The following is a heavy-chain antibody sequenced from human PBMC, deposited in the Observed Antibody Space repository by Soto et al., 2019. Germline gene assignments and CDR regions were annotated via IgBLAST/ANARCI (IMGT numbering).Heavy chain of an antibody. J-gene: IGHJ4*02. Sequence: SETLSLTCAVSGFSISSSFSYWGWIRQSPGKGLEWIGTIYSRGTTYYNPSLKSRVTISVDTSKNQFSLRLTSVTAADTAIYYCVRHLGAQFFGHSGPDYWGQGTLVTVSS. D-gene: IGHD1-26*01. CDR2: IYSRGTT. CDR1: GFSISSSFSY. CDR3: VRHLGAQFFGHSGPDY. V-gene: IGHV4-39*01.